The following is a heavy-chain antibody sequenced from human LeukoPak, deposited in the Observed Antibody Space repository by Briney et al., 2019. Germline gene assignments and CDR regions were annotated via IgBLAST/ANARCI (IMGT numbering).Heavy chain of an antibody. D-gene: IGHD6-19*01. Sequence: GGSLRLSCAASGFTFSSYGMHWVRQAPGKGLEWVAVIWYDGSNKYYADSVKGRFTISRDNSKNTLYLQMNSLRADDTAVYYCARESRQGTAVAAPFDYWGQGTLVTVSS. CDR1: GFTFSSYG. J-gene: IGHJ4*02. CDR2: IWYDGSNK. V-gene: IGHV3-33*01. CDR3: ARESRQGTAVAAPFDY.